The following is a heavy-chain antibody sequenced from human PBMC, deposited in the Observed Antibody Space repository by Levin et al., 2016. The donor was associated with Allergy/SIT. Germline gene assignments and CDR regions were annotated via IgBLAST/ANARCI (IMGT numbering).Heavy chain of an antibody. CDR1: AESFEDYA. Sequence: SETLSLTCAVYAESFEDYAWAWIRQAPEKGLEWIGEISHRGDSSYAPSLKSRVSMSLDKSNKRFSLRLTSMTAADAAVYYCARQIKNGGWSGGRRTYFYYMELWGQGTTVIVS. J-gene: IGHJ6*03. CDR3: ARQIKNGGWSGGRRTYFYYMEL. D-gene: IGHD3-3*01. V-gene: IGHV4-34*01. CDR2: ISHRGDS.